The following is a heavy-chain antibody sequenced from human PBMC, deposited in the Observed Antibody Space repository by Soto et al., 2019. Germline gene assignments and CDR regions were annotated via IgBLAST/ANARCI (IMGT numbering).Heavy chain of an antibody. D-gene: IGHD3-10*01. Sequence: QVQLVQSGAEVKKPGASVKVSCKASGYTFTSYDINWVRQATGQGLEWMGWMNPNSGNTGYAQKFQGRVTMTRNTSISTAYMELSSLRSEDTAVYYCARTMVRGVIKNYYYYGMDVWGQGTTVTVSS. CDR2: MNPNSGNT. CDR1: GYTFTSYD. J-gene: IGHJ6*02. V-gene: IGHV1-8*01. CDR3: ARTMVRGVIKNYYYYGMDV.